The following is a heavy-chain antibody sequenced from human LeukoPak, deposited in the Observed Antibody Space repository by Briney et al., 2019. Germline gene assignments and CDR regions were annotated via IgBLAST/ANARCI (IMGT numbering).Heavy chain of an antibody. CDR2: IYSDNT. V-gene: IGHV3-53*01. CDR1: GFTFSSYW. D-gene: IGHD4/OR15-4a*01. J-gene: IGHJ4*02. CDR3: ARRAGAYSHPYDY. Sequence: PGGSLRLSCAGSGFTFSSYWMSWVRQAPGKGLEWVSFIYSDNTHYSDSVKGRFTISRDNSKNTLYLQMNSLRAEDTAVYYCARRAGAYSHPYDYWGQGTLVTVSS.